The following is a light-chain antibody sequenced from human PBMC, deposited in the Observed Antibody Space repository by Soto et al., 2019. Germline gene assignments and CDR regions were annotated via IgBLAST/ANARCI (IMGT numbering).Light chain of an antibody. CDR3: QQYGSSPIT. Sequence: EIVLTQSPGTLSSSPGERATLSCRASQSVSSNYLAWYQQKPGQAPRVLIYVASSRATGIPDRFSGSGSGTDFTLTISRLEPEDFAVYYCQQYGSSPITFGQGTRLEMK. J-gene: IGKJ5*01. CDR2: VAS. V-gene: IGKV3-20*01. CDR1: QSVSSNY.